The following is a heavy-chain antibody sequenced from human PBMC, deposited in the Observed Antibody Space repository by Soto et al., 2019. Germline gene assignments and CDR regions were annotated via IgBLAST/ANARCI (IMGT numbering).Heavy chain of an antibody. CDR2: IIPIFGTA. CDR1: GGVFSSFA. CDR3: ARGRGNSAVVTTFDY. J-gene: IGHJ4*02. Sequence: QVQLVQSGAEVKKPGSSVRVSCKSSGGVFSSFAISWVRQAPGQGLEWMGGIIPIFGTANYAQKFQGRVTITADDSTSPAYMELSSLRFEDTAVYYCARGRGNSAVVTTFDYWGQGTLVTVSS. D-gene: IGHD2-21*02. V-gene: IGHV1-69*01.